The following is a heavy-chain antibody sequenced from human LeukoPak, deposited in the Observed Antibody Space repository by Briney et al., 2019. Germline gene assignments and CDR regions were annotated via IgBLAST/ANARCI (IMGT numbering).Heavy chain of an antibody. CDR1: GYTFTNYA. CDR3: AREAGTGYSPFFSY. J-gene: IGHJ4*02. V-gene: IGHV1-3*03. D-gene: IGHD3-9*01. CDR2: INAGNGNT. Sequence: ASVKVSCKASGYTFTNYAMHWVRQAPGQRLEWMGWINAGNGNTKYSQEFQGRVTITRDTSASTAYMELSSVISEDMAVYYCAREAGTGYSPFFSYWGQGTLVAVSS.